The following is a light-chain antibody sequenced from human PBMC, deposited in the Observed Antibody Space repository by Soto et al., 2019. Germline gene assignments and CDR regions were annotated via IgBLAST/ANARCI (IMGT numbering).Light chain of an antibody. V-gene: IGKV1-33*01. CDR1: QDISNY. J-gene: IGKJ3*01. Sequence: DIQMTQSPSSLSASVGDRVTITCQASQDISNYLNWYQQKPGKAPKLLIYDASNLETGVPSRFSGSGSGTEFTLTISSLQSEDFAVYYCQQYNNWPPRTFGPGTKVDIK. CDR3: QQYNNWPPRT. CDR2: DAS.